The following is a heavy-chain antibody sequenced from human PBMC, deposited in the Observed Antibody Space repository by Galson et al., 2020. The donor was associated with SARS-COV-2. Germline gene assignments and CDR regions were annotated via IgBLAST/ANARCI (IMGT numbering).Heavy chain of an antibody. D-gene: IGHD3-10*01. V-gene: IGHV4-59*01. CDR2: IYYSGST. Sequence: ETLSLTCSVSGDSITNYYWSWIRQPPGKGLEWIGYIYYSGSTYYNPSLKSRISISIDTSKTQFSLKLTSVTAADTAVYYCARRYSYGSGTYFWFDPWGQGTLVAGSS. CDR3: ARRYSYGSGTYFWFDP. CDR1: GDSITNYY. J-gene: IGHJ5*02.